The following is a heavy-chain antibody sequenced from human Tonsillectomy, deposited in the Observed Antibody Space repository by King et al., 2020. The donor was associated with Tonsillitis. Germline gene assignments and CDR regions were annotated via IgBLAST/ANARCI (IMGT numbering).Heavy chain of an antibody. V-gene: IGHV3-7*01. CDR2: IKGDGSEK. D-gene: IGHD2-8*01. Sequence: VQLVESGGGLVQPGESLRLSCAASGITFSNYWMSWVRQAPGKGLEWVGNIKGDGSEKVFVDFVKGRFTISRDNAKKPLYLQMKSPRAEDSAVYYCARDPYGGSFGAFDIWGQGTMVTVSS. CDR1: GITFSNYW. CDR3: ARDPYGGSFGAFDI. J-gene: IGHJ3*02.